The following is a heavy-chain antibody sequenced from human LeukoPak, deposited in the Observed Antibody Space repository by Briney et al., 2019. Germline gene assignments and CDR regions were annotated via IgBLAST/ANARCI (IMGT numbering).Heavy chain of an antibody. CDR2: ISGGGIST. J-gene: IGHJ3*02. CDR1: GFTFRSYA. V-gene: IGHV3-23*01. D-gene: IGHD5-12*01. Sequence: PGGSLRLPCAASGFTFRSYAMSWVRQAPGKGLEWVSSISGGGISTYYADSVKGRFTISRDNSKNTLYLQMNSLRAEDTAVYYCAKDSDIVATIGDDAFDIWGQGTMVTVSS. CDR3: AKDSDIVATIGDDAFDI.